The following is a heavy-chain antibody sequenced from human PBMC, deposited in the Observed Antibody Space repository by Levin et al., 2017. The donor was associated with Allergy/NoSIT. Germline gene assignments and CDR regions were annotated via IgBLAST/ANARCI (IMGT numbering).Heavy chain of an antibody. J-gene: IGHJ4*02. V-gene: IGHV4-39*01. D-gene: IGHD6-13*01. Sequence: SETLSLTCTVSRGSVSSSSYCWAWIRQPPGKGLEWIATIYSTGRTYFNPSLKSRVTISTDTSKNEFSLKMNSVTAADTAVYYCASPPSSSWFYFAYWRQGPLVTVSS. CDR3: ASPPSSSWFYFAY. CDR2: IYSTGRT. CDR1: RGSVSSSSYC.